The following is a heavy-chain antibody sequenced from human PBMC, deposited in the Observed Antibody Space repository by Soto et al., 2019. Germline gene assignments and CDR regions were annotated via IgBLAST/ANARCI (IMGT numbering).Heavy chain of an antibody. Sequence: SETLSLTCAVYGGSFSGYYWSWIRQPPGKGLEWIGEINHSGSTNYNPSLKSRVTISVDTSKNQFSLKLSSVTAADTAVYYWARGRQLRPFGVVILYFDYWGQGTLVTVSS. CDR3: ARGRQLRPFGVVILYFDY. J-gene: IGHJ4*02. V-gene: IGHV4-34*01. CDR1: GGSFSGYY. D-gene: IGHD3-3*01. CDR2: INHSGST.